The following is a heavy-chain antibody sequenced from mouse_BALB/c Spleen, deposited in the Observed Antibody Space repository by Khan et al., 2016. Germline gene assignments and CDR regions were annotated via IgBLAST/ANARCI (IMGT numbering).Heavy chain of an antibody. Sequence: EVELVESGGGLVKPGGSLKLSCAASGSTFSDYYMYWVRQTPEKRLEWVATISDGGSYTYYPDSVKGRFTISRDNAKNNLYLQMSSLKSEDTAMYYCAREGLRRGLAYWGQGTLVTVAA. CDR1: GSTFSDYY. J-gene: IGHJ3*01. CDR3: AREGLRRGLAY. CDR2: ISDGGSYT. V-gene: IGHV5-4*02. D-gene: IGHD2-4*01.